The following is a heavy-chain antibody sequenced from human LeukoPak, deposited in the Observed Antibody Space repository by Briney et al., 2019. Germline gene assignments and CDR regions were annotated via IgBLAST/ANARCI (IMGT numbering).Heavy chain of an antibody. J-gene: IGHJ4*02. V-gene: IGHV3-15*01. Sequence: GGSLRLSCATSGFTFSNAWMTWVRQAQGKVLEWVGRIKTKGEGGTVDYAAPVKGRFTISRDDSKNTLYLQMNSLKTEDTAIYYCMSDLDNWGQGTLVTVSS. CDR1: GFTFSNAW. CDR3: MSDLDN. CDR2: IKTKGEGGTV.